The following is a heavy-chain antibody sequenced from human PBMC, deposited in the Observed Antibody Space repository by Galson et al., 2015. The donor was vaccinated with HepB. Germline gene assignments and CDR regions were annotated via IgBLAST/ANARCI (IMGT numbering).Heavy chain of an antibody. D-gene: IGHD4-17*01. CDR1: GFTFSSYS. V-gene: IGHV3-21*01. J-gene: IGHJ4*02. Sequence: SLRLSCAASGFTFSSYSMNWVRQAPGKGLEWVSSISSSSSYIYYADSVKGRFTISRDNAKNSLYLQMNSLRAEDTAVYYCARDLNQYGDSTCLDYWGQGTLVTVSS. CDR3: ARDLNQYGDSTCLDY. CDR2: ISSSSSYI.